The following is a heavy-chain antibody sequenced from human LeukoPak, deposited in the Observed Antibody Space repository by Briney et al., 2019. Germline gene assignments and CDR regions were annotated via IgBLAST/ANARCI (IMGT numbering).Heavy chain of an antibody. V-gene: IGHV3-21*01. CDR2: ISSSSSYI. Sequence: GGSLRLXCAASGFTFSSYSMNWDRQAPGKGLEWVSSISSSSSYIYYADSVKGRFTISRDNAKNSLYLQMNSLRAEDTAVYYCARHGLAIAARSGDDYWGQGTLVTVSS. CDR3: ARHGLAIAARSGDDY. CDR1: GFTFSSYS. D-gene: IGHD6-6*01. J-gene: IGHJ4*02.